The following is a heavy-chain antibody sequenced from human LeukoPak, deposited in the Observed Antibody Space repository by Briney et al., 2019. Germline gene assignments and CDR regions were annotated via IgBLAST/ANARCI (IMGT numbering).Heavy chain of an antibody. J-gene: IGHJ4*01. V-gene: IGHV3-23*01. Sequence: PGGSLRLSCAASGFTFSSYAMSWVRQAPGKGLEWVSAISGSGGSTYYADSVKGRFTISRDNAKNSLYLQMNSLRAEDTAVYYCARGSGSYFDYWGQEPWSPSPQ. CDR2: ISGSGGST. CDR1: GFTFSSYA. CDR3: ARGSGSYFDY.